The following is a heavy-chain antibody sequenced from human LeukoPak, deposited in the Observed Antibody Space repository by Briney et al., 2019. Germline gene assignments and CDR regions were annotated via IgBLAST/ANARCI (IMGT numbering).Heavy chain of an antibody. Sequence: PGGSLRLSCAASGFTFNTYHLTWVRQAPGKGLEWVSSISGSSSDIYYADSVKGRFTISRDNSKNSLYLQMKSLRAEDTALYYCARRGYHDYSGFDYWGQGTLVTVSS. CDR2: ISGSSSDI. CDR3: ARRGYHDYSGFDY. D-gene: IGHD1-26*01. CDR1: GFTFNTYH. V-gene: IGHV3-21*01. J-gene: IGHJ4*02.